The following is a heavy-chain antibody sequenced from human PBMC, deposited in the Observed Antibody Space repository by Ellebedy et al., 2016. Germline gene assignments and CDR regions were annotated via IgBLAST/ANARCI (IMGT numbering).Heavy chain of an antibody. J-gene: IGHJ4*02. Sequence: GGSLRLSXAASGFTFSSCWMSWVRQAPGKGLEWVANIKQDGTETYFVDSVKGRFTLSRDNAKNSLYLQMNSLRAEDTAVYYCATDHGKSGYAGYWGQGTLVTVSS. CDR1: GFTFSSCW. V-gene: IGHV3-7*04. CDR3: ATDHGKSGYAGY. D-gene: IGHD5-12*01. CDR2: IKQDGTET.